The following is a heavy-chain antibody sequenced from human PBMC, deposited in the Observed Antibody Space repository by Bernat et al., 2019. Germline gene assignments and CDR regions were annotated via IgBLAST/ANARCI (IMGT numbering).Heavy chain of an antibody. V-gene: IGHV3-30*02. D-gene: IGHD1-26*01. J-gene: IGHJ3*01. Sequence: QMLLVESGGGVVQPGGSLRLSCAASGFTFSSYGMHWVRQAPGKGLEWVALIWSDGSKKYYVDSVKGQFTTSRNNFDNTLFLQRNSLRPENTAIYTWAKVLRGSNKFDAFDVGGQGLWSPSLQ. CDR1: GFTFSSYG. CDR2: IWSDGSKK. CDR3: AKVLRGSNKFDAFDV.